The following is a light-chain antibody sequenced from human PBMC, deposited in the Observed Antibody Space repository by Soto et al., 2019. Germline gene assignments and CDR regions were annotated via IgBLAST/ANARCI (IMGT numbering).Light chain of an antibody. Sequence: EIVMTQSPATLSVSPGERATLYCRASQSVRDNLAWYQQKPGQAPRLLIYAASTRATGVPARISGSGSGTDFTLTISSLQSEDFAIYYCQQYNNWPPWTFGQGTKVEI. CDR3: QQYNNWPPWT. V-gene: IGKV3-15*01. J-gene: IGKJ1*01. CDR1: QSVRDN. CDR2: AAS.